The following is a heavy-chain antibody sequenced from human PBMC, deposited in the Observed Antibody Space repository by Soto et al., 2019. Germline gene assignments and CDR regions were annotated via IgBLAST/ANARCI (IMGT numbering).Heavy chain of an antibody. CDR1: GYTFTSYY. CDR3: ARAHYYESSGYQNYLDY. V-gene: IGHV1-46*01. CDR2: INPSGGST. D-gene: IGHD3-22*01. J-gene: IGHJ4*02. Sequence: QVQLVQSGAEVKKPGASVKVSCKASGYTFTSYYMHWVRQAPGQGLEWMGIINPSGGSTSYAQKFQGRVTKTRDTSTSTVYMELSSLRSEDTAVYDCARAHYYESSGYQNYLDYWGQGTLVTVSS.